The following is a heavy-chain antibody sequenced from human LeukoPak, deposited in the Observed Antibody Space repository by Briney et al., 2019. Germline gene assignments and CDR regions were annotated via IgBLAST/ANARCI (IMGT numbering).Heavy chain of an antibody. Sequence: SVEVSCKASGGTFSSYAISWVRQAPGQGLEWMGGIIPIFGTANYAQKFQGRVTITTDESTSTAYMELSSLRSEDTAVYYCARSRGGYSGYDYYYYYYMDVWGKGTTVTVSS. CDR1: GGTFSSYA. CDR3: ARSRGGYSGYDYYYYYYMDV. V-gene: IGHV1-69*05. D-gene: IGHD5-12*01. CDR2: IIPIFGTA. J-gene: IGHJ6*03.